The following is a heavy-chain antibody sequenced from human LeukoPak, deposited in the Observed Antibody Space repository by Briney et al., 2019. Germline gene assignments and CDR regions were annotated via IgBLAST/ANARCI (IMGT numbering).Heavy chain of an antibody. V-gene: IGHV1-18*01. Sequence: ASVKVSCKASGYTFTSYGISWVRQAPGQGLEWMGWISAYNGNTNYAQKLQGRVTTTTDTSTSTAYMELRSLRSDDTAVYYCARDMVVRGVITPGYWGQGTLVTVSS. CDR2: ISAYNGNT. CDR1: GYTFTSYG. J-gene: IGHJ4*02. D-gene: IGHD3-10*01. CDR3: ARDMVVRGVITPGY.